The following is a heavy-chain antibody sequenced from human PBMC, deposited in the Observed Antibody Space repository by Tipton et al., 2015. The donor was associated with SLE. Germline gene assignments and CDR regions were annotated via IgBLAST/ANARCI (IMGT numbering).Heavy chain of an antibody. CDR1: GASISGSSW. CDR2: IYHSGSTTYT. D-gene: IGHD3-10*01. CDR3: ARDRRGWYFNL. Sequence: TLSLTCAVSGASISGSSWWSWVRQPPGKGLEWIGEIYHSGSTTYTNYNPSLKRRVTISVDNSKNQFSLNLNSVTAADTAVYYCARDRRGWYFNLWGRGTLVTVSS. V-gene: IGHV4-4*02. J-gene: IGHJ2*01.